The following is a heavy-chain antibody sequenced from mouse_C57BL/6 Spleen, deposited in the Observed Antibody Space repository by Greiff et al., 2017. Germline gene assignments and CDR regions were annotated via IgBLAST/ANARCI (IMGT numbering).Heavy chain of an antibody. CDR3: ARGGAYGSSYGFAY. V-gene: IGHV1-64*01. CDR1: GYTFTSYW. Sequence: QVQLQQPGAELVKPGASVKLSCKASGYTFTSYWMHWVKQRPGQGLEWIGMIHPNSGSTNYNEKFKSKATLTVDKSSSTAYMQLSSLTSEDSAVXYCARGGAYGSSYGFAYWGQGTLVTVSA. D-gene: IGHD1-1*01. CDR2: IHPNSGST. J-gene: IGHJ3*01.